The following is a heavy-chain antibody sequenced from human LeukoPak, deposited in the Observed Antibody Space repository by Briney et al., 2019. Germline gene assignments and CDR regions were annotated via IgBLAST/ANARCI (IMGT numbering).Heavy chain of an antibody. CDR3: ARTMRDYDSSGYYYLDAFDI. J-gene: IGHJ3*02. Sequence: PSQTLSLTCTVSGGSISSGDYYWSWIRQPPGKGLEWIGYIYYSGSTYYNPSLKSRVTRSVDSSKNQFSLKLSSVTAADTAVYYCARTMRDYDSSGYYYLDAFDIWGQGTMVTVSS. CDR2: IYYSGST. CDR1: GGSISSGDYY. V-gene: IGHV4-30-4*01. D-gene: IGHD3-22*01.